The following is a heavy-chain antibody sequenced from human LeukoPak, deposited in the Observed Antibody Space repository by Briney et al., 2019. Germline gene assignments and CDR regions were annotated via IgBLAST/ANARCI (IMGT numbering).Heavy chain of an antibody. D-gene: IGHD2-2*01. CDR3: ARLHQADFHCSSTSCYSDAFDI. J-gene: IGHJ3*02. V-gene: IGHV1-69*02. Sequence: ASVKVSCKASGGTFSSYTISWVRQAPGQGLEWMGRIIPILGIANYAQKFQGRVTITADKSTSTAYMELSSLRSEDTAVYCCARLHQADFHCSSTSCYSDAFDIWGQGTMVTVSS. CDR1: GGTFSSYT. CDR2: IIPILGIA.